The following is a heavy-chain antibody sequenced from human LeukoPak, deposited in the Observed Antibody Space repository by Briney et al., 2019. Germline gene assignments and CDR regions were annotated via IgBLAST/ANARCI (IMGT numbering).Heavy chain of an antibody. CDR3: ARDADVTAGIFGVVILDY. CDR1: GYTFTGYY. D-gene: IGHD3-3*01. Sequence: ASVKVSCKASGYTFTGYYMHWVRQAPGQGLEWMGWISVDNGNRNYAQNFQGRVTMTTDTSTNTAYMELRSLRSDDTAIYYCARDADVTAGIFGVVILDYWGQGTLVTVSS. CDR2: ISVDNGNR. V-gene: IGHV1-18*04. J-gene: IGHJ4*02.